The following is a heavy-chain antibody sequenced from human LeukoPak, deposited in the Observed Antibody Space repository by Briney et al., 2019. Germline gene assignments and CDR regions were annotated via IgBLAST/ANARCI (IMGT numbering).Heavy chain of an antibody. CDR3: ARPSGLTFGGVIAPRYFDY. V-gene: IGHV5-51*01. D-gene: IGHD3-16*02. CDR1: GYIFTNYW. J-gene: IGHJ4*02. CDR2: IYPGDSDT. Sequence: MHGESLKISCQASGYIFTNYWIGWVRQMPGKGLEWMGIIYPGDSDTRYSPSFQGQVTISADKSISTAYLQWSSLKASDTAMYYCARPSGLTFGGVIAPRYFDYWGQGTLVTVSS.